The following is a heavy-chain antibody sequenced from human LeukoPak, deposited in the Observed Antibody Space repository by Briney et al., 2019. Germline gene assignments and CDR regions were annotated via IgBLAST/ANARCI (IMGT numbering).Heavy chain of an antibody. CDR3: ARIRSQAYYDSSGYCDY. CDR2: LSYGGSNK. V-gene: IGHV3-30*03. CDR1: GFTFSSYG. D-gene: IGHD3-22*01. J-gene: IGHJ4*02. Sequence: SGGYLRLSCAASGFTFSSYGMHWARQAPGQGLEWGAVLSYGGSNKYYADSVKGRFTISRDNSKNTLYLQMNSLRAEDTAVYYCARIRSQAYYDSSGYCDYWGQGTLVTVSS.